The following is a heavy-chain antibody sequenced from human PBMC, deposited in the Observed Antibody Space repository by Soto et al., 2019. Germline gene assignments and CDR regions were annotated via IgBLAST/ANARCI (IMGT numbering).Heavy chain of an antibody. J-gene: IGHJ6*02. D-gene: IGHD5-12*01. CDR1: GYTFTSYG. Sequence: ASVKVSCKSSGYTFTSYGISWVRQAPGQGLECMGWISAYNGNTNYAQKLQGRLTMTTYTPSTTAYMELRSLRSHDTAVYYSARRGGPDIVATHRHYYYYGMDVWGQGTTVTVSS. V-gene: IGHV1-18*04. CDR2: ISAYNGNT. CDR3: ARRGGPDIVATHRHYYYYGMDV.